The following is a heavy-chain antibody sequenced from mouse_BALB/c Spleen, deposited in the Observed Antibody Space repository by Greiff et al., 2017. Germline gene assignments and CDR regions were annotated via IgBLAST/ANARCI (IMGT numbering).Heavy chain of an antibody. V-gene: IGHV5-12-1*01. CDR2: ISSGGGST. Sequence: EVQLVESGGGLVKPGGSLKLSCAASGFAFSSYDMSWVRQTPEKRLEWVAYISSGGGSTYYPDTVKGRFTISRDNAKNTLYLQMSSLKSEDTAMYYCASPPFYYDYDGAMDYWGQGTSVTVSS. CDR3: ASPPFYYDYDGAMDY. D-gene: IGHD2-4*01. J-gene: IGHJ4*01. CDR1: GFAFSSYD.